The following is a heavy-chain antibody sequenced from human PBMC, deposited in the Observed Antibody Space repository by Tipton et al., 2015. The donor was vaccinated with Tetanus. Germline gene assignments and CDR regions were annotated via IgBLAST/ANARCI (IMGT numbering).Heavy chain of an antibody. V-gene: IGHV3-7*01. D-gene: IGHD1-1*01. CDR3: ARDDMIGTSDY. J-gene: IGHJ4*02. Sequence: SLRLSCAASGFTFSSWWMNWVRQTPGKGLEWVANMKPDGSEGYYVASARGRFTTSRDNAKNSLYLQMNSLRAEDTAVYYCARDDMIGTSDYWGQGTLVTVSS. CDR2: MKPDGSEG. CDR1: GFTFSSWW.